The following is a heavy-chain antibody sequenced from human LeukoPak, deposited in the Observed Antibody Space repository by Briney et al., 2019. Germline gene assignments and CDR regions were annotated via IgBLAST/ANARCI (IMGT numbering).Heavy chain of an antibody. CDR1: GYTFTSYY. CDR2: INPSGGST. V-gene: IGHV1-46*01. J-gene: IGHJ3*02. CDR3: ARVLAIYGSGSSFAFDI. Sequence: VASVKVSCKASGYTFTSYYMHWVRQAPGQGLEWMGIINPSGGSTSYAQKFQGRVTMTRDTSTSTVYMELSSLRSEDTAVYYCARVLAIYGSGSSFAFDIWGQGTMVTVSS. D-gene: IGHD3-10*01.